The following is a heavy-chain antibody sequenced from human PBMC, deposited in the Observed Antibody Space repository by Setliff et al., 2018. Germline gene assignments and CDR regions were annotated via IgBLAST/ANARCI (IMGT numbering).Heavy chain of an antibody. D-gene: IGHD3-3*01. CDR1: GGSISSYY. V-gene: IGHV4-34*12. CDR2: IIPGGST. J-gene: IGHJ4*02. CDR3: ARSFSRGEKFLLDY. Sequence: TLSLTCTVSGGSISSYYWSWIRQPPGKRLEWIGEIIPGGSTNYNPSLKSRVTISVDTSKNQFSLKVNSVTAADTAVYYCARSFSRGEKFLLDYWGQGALVTVSS.